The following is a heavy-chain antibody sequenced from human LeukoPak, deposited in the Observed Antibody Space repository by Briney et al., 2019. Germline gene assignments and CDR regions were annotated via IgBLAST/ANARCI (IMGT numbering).Heavy chain of an antibody. Sequence: ASVNVSCKASGGTFSSYPISWVRQAPGQGLELVGAITPIFGTPHYVEKFQGRVTISADESTNTAFMELSSLTSDDTAIYYCTRSSKVVSRTFDYWGQGTLVTVSS. V-gene: IGHV1-69*13. D-gene: IGHD1-26*01. CDR2: ITPIFGTP. CDR1: GGTFSSYP. CDR3: TRSSKVVSRTFDY. J-gene: IGHJ4*02.